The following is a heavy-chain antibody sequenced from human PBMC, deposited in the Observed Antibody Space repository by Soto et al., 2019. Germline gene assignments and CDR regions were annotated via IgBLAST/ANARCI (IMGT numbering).Heavy chain of an antibody. CDR2: IYDDGNT. Sequence: QLQLQESGPGLVKPSETLSLTCSVSGGSITSSSFYGGWYRRPQGKGLECIANIYDDGNTYNNPSHKSQVPISIDTSRNQFSLRLTSLTAADTAVYYCVRSTIEPRLFMYPFDSWGQGTLVTVSS. CDR3: VRSTIEPRLFMYPFDS. V-gene: IGHV4-39*01. CDR1: GGSITSSSFY. J-gene: IGHJ4*02. D-gene: IGHD6-6*01.